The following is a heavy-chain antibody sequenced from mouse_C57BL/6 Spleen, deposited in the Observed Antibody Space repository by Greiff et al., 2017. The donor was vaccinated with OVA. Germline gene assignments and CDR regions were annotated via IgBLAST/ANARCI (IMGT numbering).Heavy chain of an antibody. CDR1: GYTFTDYY. Sequence: EVQLQQSGPVLVKPGASVKMSCKASGYTFTDYYMNWVKQSHGKSLEWIGVINPYNGGTSYNQKFKGKATLTVDKSSSTAYMELNSLTSEDSAVYYCARSGGLLLQYAMDYWGQGTSVTVSS. V-gene: IGHV1-19*01. CDR3: ARSGGLLLQYAMDY. J-gene: IGHJ4*01. CDR2: INPYNGGT. D-gene: IGHD1-1*01.